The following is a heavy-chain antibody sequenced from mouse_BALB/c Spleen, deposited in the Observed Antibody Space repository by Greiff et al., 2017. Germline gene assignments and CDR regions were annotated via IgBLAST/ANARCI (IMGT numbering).Heavy chain of an antibody. CDR3: ARGREDGYYEDWYFDV. Sequence: EVKLVESGGGLVKPGGSLKLSCAASGFTFSSYAMSWVRQTPEKRLEWVASISSGGSTYYPDSVKGRFTISRGNARNILYLQMSSLRSEDTAMYYCARGREDGYYEDWYFDVWGAGTTVTVSS. J-gene: IGHJ1*01. CDR2: ISSGGST. CDR1: GFTFSSYA. V-gene: IGHV5-6-5*01. D-gene: IGHD2-3*01.